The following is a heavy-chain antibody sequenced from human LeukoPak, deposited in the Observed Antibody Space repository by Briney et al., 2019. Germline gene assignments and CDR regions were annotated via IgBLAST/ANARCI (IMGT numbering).Heavy chain of an antibody. J-gene: IGHJ4*02. CDR3: AKAYYGSGTYYRDFDY. D-gene: IGHD3-10*01. CDR1: GFTFSSYA. V-gene: IGHV3-23*01. Sequence: GGSLRLSCAASGFTFSSYAMSWVRQAPGKGLEWVSVISGSAGSTYYTDSVEGRFTISRDNSENTLYLEMNSLRAEDTAVYYCAKAYYGSGTYYRDFDYWGQGTLVTVSS. CDR2: ISGSAGST.